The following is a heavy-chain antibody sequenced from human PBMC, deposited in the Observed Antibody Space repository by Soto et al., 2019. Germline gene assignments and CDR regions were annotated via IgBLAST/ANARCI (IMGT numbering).Heavy chain of an antibody. CDR1: GGSISSYY. V-gene: IGHV4-59*01. Sequence: QVQLQESGPGLVKPSETLSLTCTVSGGSISSYYWSWIRQPPGKGLEWIGYIYYSGSTNYNPSLKSRVTISVDTSKNQFSLKLGSVTAADTAVYYCARATPGYYGMDVWGQGTTVTVSS. CDR3: ARATPGYYGMDV. J-gene: IGHJ6*02. CDR2: IYYSGST.